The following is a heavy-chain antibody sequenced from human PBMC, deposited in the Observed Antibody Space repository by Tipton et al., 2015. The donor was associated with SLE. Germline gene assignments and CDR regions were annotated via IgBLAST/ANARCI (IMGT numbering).Heavy chain of an antibody. CDR3: VRDKRYFDSPVKY. CDR2: ISYSGAT. V-gene: IGHV4-39*07. D-gene: IGHD3-9*01. Sequence: TLSLTCIVSGGSITTRSYYWGWIRQPPGKGLEWIASISYSGATYYNPSLKSRVIISLDTSRNHFSLKLTSVTAADTAVYYCVRDKRYFDSPVKYWGQGILVTASS. CDR1: GGSITTRSYY. J-gene: IGHJ4*02.